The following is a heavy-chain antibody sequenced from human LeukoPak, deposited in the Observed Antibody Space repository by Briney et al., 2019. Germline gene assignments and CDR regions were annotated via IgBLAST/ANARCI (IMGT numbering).Heavy chain of an antibody. D-gene: IGHD2-21*01. V-gene: IGHV3-30*02. CDR3: VRDADWSFDY. CDR2: IRNDGSDK. Sequence: GGSLRLSCTTSGFTFSSSAMSWVRQAPGKGLEWVTFIRNDGSDKYYADSVKGRFTISRDTSKNTVYVQMNSLRSEDTAVYYCVRDADWSFDYWGQGTLVTVSS. J-gene: IGHJ4*02. CDR1: GFTFSSSA.